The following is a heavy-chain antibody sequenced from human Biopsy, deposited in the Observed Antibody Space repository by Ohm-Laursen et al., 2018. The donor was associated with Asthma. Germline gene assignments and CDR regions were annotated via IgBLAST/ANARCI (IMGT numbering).Heavy chain of an antibody. J-gene: IGHJ4*02. V-gene: IGHV4-30-2*06. CDR3: ARGWNCGGDCYSPDS. Sequence: QTLSLTCAVSGDSIDSGDYSWTWIRQSPGVGLEWIGYIYRNGDTYYNPTLKNRVTISIDRSKNQFSLGPRSVTAADTAVYYCARGWNCGGDCYSPDSWGQGTLVTVSS. CDR1: GDSIDSGDYS. CDR2: IYRNGDT. D-gene: IGHD2-21*02.